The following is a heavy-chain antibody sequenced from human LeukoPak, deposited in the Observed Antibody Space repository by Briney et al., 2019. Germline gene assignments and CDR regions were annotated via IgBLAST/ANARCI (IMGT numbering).Heavy chain of an antibody. D-gene: IGHD3-22*01. CDR1: GGSISSYY. J-gene: IGHJ5*02. V-gene: IGHV4-59*01. Sequence: PSQTLSLTCTVSGGSISSYYWSWIRQPPGKGLEWIGYIYYSGSTNYNPSLKSRVTISVDTSKNQFSLKLSSVTAADTAVYYCARSYEGAYYYDSSGYFWFDPWGQGTLVTVSS. CDR2: IYYSGST. CDR3: ARSYEGAYYYDSSGYFWFDP.